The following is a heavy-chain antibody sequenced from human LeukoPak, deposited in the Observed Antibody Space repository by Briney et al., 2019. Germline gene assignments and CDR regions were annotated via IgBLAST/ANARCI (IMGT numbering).Heavy chain of an antibody. CDR1: GFIFGAYS. CDR2: ISRSSSYI. D-gene: IGHD2-2*01. Sequence: GGSLRLSCVASGFIFGAYSMSWVRQAPGKGLEWLSYISRSSSYIYYADSVKGRFTVSRDNDKNSLFLHINSLRAEDTAVYYCTRFPYASTWSDLWGQGTLVSVSS. V-gene: IGHV3-21*01. CDR3: TRFPYASTWSDL. J-gene: IGHJ5*02.